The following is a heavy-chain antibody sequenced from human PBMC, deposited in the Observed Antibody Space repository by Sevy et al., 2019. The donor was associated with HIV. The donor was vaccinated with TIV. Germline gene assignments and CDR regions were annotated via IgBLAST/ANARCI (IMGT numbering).Heavy chain of an antibody. CDR2: IIPIFGTA. CDR1: GGTFSSYA. Sequence: ASVKVSCKASGGTFSSYAISWVRQAPGQGLEWMGGIIPIFGTANYAQKFQGRVTITADESTSTAYMELSSLRSEDTAVYYCARGRPPYSSGWYGEAFDYRGQGTLVTVSS. CDR3: ARGRPPYSSGWYGEAFDY. D-gene: IGHD6-19*01. V-gene: IGHV1-69*13. J-gene: IGHJ4*02.